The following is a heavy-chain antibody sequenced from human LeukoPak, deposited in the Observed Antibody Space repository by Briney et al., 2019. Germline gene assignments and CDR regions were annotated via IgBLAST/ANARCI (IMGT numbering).Heavy chain of an antibody. D-gene: IGHD3-22*01. J-gene: IGHJ3*02. CDR3: AKTKITLIVVANPLSGAFDI. CDR1: GFTFSCYA. Sequence: PGGSLRLSCAASGFTFSCYAMSWVRQAPGRGLEWVSGISGSGGSTYYADSVKGRFTISRDNSKNTLYLQMNSLRAEDTAVYSCAKTKITLIVVANPLSGAFDIWGQGTMVTVSS. V-gene: IGHV3-23*01. CDR2: ISGSGGST.